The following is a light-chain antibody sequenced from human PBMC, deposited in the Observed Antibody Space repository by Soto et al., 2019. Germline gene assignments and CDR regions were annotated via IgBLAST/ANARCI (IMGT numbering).Light chain of an antibody. CDR1: QGIKDY. CDR3: QQADSFPLT. Sequence: EIVMTQSPATLSVSPGERATLSCRASQGIKDYVAWFQQKPGQAPRLLIYGASTRATAIPARFSGSGSGTEFTLSISSLQSEDFATYYCQQADSFPLTFGPGTKVDIK. CDR2: GAS. V-gene: IGKV3-15*01. J-gene: IGKJ3*01.